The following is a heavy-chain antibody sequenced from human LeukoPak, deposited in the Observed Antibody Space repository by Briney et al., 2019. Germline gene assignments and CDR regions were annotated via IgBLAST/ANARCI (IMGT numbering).Heavy chain of an antibody. J-gene: IGHJ4*02. CDR2: IYTSGST. CDR1: GGSISSGSYY. Sequence: QASETLSLTCTVSGGSISSGSYYWSWIRQPAGKGLEWIGRIYTSGSTNYNPSLKSRVTISLDTSENHFSLKLSSETAADTAVYYCARVTTGGYYNYWGQGTLVTVSS. D-gene: IGHD3-22*01. V-gene: IGHV4-61*02. CDR3: ARVTTGGYYNY.